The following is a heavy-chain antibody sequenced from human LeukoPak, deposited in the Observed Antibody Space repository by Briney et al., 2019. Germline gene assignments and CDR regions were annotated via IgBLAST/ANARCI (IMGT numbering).Heavy chain of an antibody. CDR2: SSFDENNK. V-gene: IGHV3-30*18. CDR3: AKDSYGGYNDFGIDS. Sequence: GGSLRLSCAASGFTFFTYSMHWVRQAPGKGLEWLAVSSFDENNKYYADSVRGRFTISRDNSKSTVYLQMDSLRPEDTAIYYCAKDSYGGYNDFGIDSWGQGTLVSVSS. J-gene: IGHJ4*02. CDR1: GFTFFTYS. D-gene: IGHD5-12*01.